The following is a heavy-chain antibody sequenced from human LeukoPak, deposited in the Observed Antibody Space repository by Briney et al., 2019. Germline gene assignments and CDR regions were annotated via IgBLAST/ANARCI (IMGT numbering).Heavy chain of an antibody. J-gene: IGHJ4*02. CDR1: GFTFSSYE. Sequence: PGGSLRLSCAASGFTFSSYEMNWVRQAPGKGLEWVSYISSSGTTKYYADPVKGRFTISRDNAKDSLYLQMNSLRAEDTALYYCARDRRRDGNNYLDYWGQGALVTVSS. CDR2: ISSSGTTK. V-gene: IGHV3-48*03. CDR3: ARDRRRDGNNYLDY. D-gene: IGHD5-24*01.